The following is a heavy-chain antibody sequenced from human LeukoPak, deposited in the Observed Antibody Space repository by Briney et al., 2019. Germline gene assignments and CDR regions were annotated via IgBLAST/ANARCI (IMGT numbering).Heavy chain of an antibody. Sequence: PGGSLRLSCAASGFTVSSNYMSWVRQAPGKGLEWVSVIYSGGSTYYADSVKGRFTISRDNSKNTLYLQMNSLRAEDTAVYYCARDPLYGILTHYVWGQGTTVTVSS. CDR1: GFTVSSNY. V-gene: IGHV3-66*01. CDR2: IYSGGST. CDR3: ARDPLYGILTHYV. J-gene: IGHJ6*02. D-gene: IGHD3-9*01.